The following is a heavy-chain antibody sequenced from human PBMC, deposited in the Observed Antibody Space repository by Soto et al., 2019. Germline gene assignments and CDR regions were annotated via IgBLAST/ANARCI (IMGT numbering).Heavy chain of an antibody. CDR3: ARDREQWLVGCYFDY. CDR2: IWYDGSNK. D-gene: IGHD6-19*01. V-gene: IGHV3-33*01. Sequence: PGGSLRLSCAASGFTFSSYGMHWVRQAPGKGLEWVAVIWYDGSNKYYADSVKGRFTISRDNSKDTLDLQMNSLRAEDTAVYYCARDREQWLVGCYFDYWGQGTLVTVSS. J-gene: IGHJ4*02. CDR1: GFTFSSYG.